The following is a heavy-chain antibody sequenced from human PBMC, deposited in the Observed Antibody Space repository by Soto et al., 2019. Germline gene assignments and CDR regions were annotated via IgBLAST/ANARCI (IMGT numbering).Heavy chain of an antibody. Sequence: LRLSCVASGFTFSGYGMHRVRQAPGKGLEWVAVMSNDGSNKYYADSVKGRFTISRDNSKNMLYLQMNSLRTEDTAVYYCAKGSSSVYYYYYGIDVWGQGTTVTVSS. D-gene: IGHD6-6*01. CDR3: AKGSSSVYYYYYGIDV. CDR1: GFTFSGYG. J-gene: IGHJ6*02. CDR2: MSNDGSNK. V-gene: IGHV3-30*18.